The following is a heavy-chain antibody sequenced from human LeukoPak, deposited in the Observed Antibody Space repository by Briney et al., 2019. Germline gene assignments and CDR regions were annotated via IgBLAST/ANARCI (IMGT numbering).Heavy chain of an antibody. V-gene: IGHV3-21*01. Sequence: GGSLRLSCAASGFTFSSYSMNWVRQAPGKGLEWVSSISSSSSYIYYADSVKGGFTISRDNAKDSLYLQMNSLRAEDTAVYYCARGIVVVTSSSRRPGGFIDYWGQGTLVTVSS. D-gene: IGHD3-22*01. CDR1: GFTFSSYS. CDR3: ARGIVVVTSSSRRPGGFIDY. J-gene: IGHJ4*02. CDR2: ISSSSSYI.